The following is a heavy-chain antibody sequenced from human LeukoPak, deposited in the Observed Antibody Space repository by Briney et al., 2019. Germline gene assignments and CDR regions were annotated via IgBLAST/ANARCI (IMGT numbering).Heavy chain of an antibody. CDR3: AKAASSSWPSYYYGMDV. Sequence: GGSLRLSCAASGFPFRNYAMSWVRKAPGKGREGVSGIIGGGGGGTFHADSVRGRFTISKDNSKNTVYLQMSSLRVDDTAVYYCAKAASSSWPSYYYGMDVWGQGTTVTVSS. V-gene: IGHV3-23*01. J-gene: IGHJ6*02. D-gene: IGHD6-13*01. CDR1: GFPFRNYA. CDR2: IIGGGGGGT.